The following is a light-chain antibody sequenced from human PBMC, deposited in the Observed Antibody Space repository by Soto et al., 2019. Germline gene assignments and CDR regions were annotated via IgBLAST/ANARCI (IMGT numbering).Light chain of an antibody. CDR1: QSISKW. Sequence: DIQMTQAPSTLSASVGDRVTSTCRASQSISKWLAWHQLKPGKAPKLLIYDASNLESGVSSRFSGSGSGTEFTLTISSLQPDDFATYYCQQYNDYPITFGPGTKVDNK. CDR2: DAS. CDR3: QQYNDYPIT. J-gene: IGKJ3*01. V-gene: IGKV1-5*01.